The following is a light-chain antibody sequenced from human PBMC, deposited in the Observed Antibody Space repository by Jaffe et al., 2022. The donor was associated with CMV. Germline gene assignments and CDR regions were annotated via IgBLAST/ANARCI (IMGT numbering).Light chain of an antibody. V-gene: IGLV2-23*02. CDR1: SSDVGNYNF. Sequence: QSALTQFASVSGSPGQSITISCTGTSSDVGNYNFVSWYQQHPGKAPKLMIYEVSKRPSGVSNRFSGSKSGKTASLTIYGLQAEDEADYYCCSHAGSSTLVVFGGGTKLTVL. J-gene: IGLJ2*01. CDR3: CSHAGSSTLVV. CDR2: EVS.